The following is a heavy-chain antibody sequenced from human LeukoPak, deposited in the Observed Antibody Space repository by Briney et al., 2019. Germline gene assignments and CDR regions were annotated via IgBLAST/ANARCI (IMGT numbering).Heavy chain of an antibody. CDR3: ARGGRDFWSGYPRWAFDI. CDR1: GGSISSGGYS. CDR2: IYHSGST. Sequence: SQTLSLTCAVSGGSISSGGYSWSWIWQPPGKGLEWIGYIYHSGSTYYNPSLKSRVTISVDRSKNQFSLKLSSVTAADTAVYYCARGGRDFWSGYPRWAFDIWGQGTMVTVSS. J-gene: IGHJ3*02. V-gene: IGHV4-30-2*01. D-gene: IGHD3-3*01.